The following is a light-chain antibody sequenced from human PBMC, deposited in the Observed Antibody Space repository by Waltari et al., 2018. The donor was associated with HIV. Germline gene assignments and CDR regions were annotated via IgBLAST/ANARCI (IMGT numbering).Light chain of an antibody. CDR1: QCIINA. CDR3: QQYYTYPLT. CDR2: DAS. Sequence: AIQLTQSPSSLSACVGDRVTITCRARQCIINAVAWYQQKPGKAPNVLIYDASKLKCGLPSRFSGSGSGTDFSLTVSNLQPEDFATYYCQQYYTYPLTFGGGTKVEIK. V-gene: IGKV1-13*02. J-gene: IGKJ4*01.